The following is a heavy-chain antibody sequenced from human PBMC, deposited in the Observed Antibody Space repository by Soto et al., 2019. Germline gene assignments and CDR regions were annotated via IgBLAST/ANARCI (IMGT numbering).Heavy chain of an antibody. Sequence: EVQLVESGGSFVTPGGSVRLSCAASGFTFSDSWKGWVRQAPGKGLEWVGRILSKNDGGTTDYAAPVKGRVTISRDDSKNTLYLQMNSLKTEDTAVYYCTTYDYISGIYRYRWAYWGQGTLVTVSS. CDR2: ILSKNDGGTT. CDR3: TTYDYISGIYRYRWAY. V-gene: IGHV3-15*01. J-gene: IGHJ4*02. D-gene: IGHD3-16*02. CDR1: GFTFSDSW.